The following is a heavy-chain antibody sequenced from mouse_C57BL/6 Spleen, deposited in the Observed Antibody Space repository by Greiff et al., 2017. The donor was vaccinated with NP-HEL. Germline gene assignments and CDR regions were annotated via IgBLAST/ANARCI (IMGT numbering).Heavy chain of an antibody. CDR3: ASGYYLYYDAMDY. Sequence: EVNLVESGGGLVKPGGSLKLSCAASGFTFSDYGMHWVRQAPEKGLEWVAYISRGSSTIYYADTVKGRFTISTDNAKNTLFLQMTSLRSEDTAKYYCASGYYLYYDAMDYWGQGTSVTVSA. D-gene: IGHD2-3*01. CDR1: GFTFSDYG. CDR2: ISRGSSTI. J-gene: IGHJ4*01. V-gene: IGHV5-17*01.